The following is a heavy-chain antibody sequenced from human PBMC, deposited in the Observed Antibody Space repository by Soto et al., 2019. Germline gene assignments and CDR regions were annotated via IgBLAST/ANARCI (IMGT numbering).Heavy chain of an antibody. Sequence: GGSLRLSCAASGFTFTIFAMSWVRQSPGKGLEWVSTISGSGGSTYYADAVKGRFTISRDNSMGTLYLQMKSLRVEDTAIYYCAKEVSLGSTVDLGYWGQGTLVTVS. CDR2: ISGSGGST. CDR3: AKEVSLGSTVDLGY. CDR1: GFTFTIFA. D-gene: IGHD7-27*01. J-gene: IGHJ4*02. V-gene: IGHV3-23*01.